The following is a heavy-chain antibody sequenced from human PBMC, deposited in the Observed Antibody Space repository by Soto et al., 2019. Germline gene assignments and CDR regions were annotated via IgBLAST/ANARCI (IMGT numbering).Heavy chain of an antibody. CDR3: TTVDLRDILTGYYNYFDY. J-gene: IGHJ4*02. V-gene: IGHV3-15*01. D-gene: IGHD3-9*01. CDR2: IKSKTDGGTT. Sequence: EVQLVESGGGLVKPGGSLRLSCAASGFTFSNAWMSWVRQAPGKGLEWVGSIKSKTDGGTTDYAAPLKGRFTISRDDSKNTLYVQMNRLKTEDTAVYYCTTVDLRDILTGYYNYFDYWGPGTLVTVSS. CDR1: GFTFSNAW.